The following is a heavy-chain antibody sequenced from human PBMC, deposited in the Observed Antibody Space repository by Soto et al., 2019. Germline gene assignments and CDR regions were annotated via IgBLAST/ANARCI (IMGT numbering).Heavy chain of an antibody. CDR2: ISSSGSTI. D-gene: IGHD3-22*01. CDR3: ARDYRDSSGYYYDDQGGMDV. V-gene: IGHV3-48*03. J-gene: IGHJ6*02. CDR1: GFTFSSYE. Sequence: GGSLRLSCAASGFTFSSYEMNWVRQAPGKGLEWVSYISSSGSTIYYADSVKGRFTISRDNAKNSLYLQMNSLRAEDTAVYYCARDYRDSSGYYYDDQGGMDVWGQGTTVTVSS.